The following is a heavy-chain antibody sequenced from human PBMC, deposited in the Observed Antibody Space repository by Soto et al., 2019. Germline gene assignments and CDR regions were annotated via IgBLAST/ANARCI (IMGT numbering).Heavy chain of an antibody. Sequence: SEPLSLPCGVDGGSFGGYYWSWFRQPPGTGLEWIGEINHSGSTNYNPSLKSRVTISVDTSKNQFSLKLTSVTAADTAVYYCARDKITGLFDYWGQGTLVTVSS. CDR1: GGSFGGYY. V-gene: IGHV4-34*01. J-gene: IGHJ4*02. CDR3: ARDKITGLFDY. D-gene: IGHD2-8*02. CDR2: INHSGST.